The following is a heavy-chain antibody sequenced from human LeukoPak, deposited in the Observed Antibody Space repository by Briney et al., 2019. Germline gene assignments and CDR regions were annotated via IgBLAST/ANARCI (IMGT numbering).Heavy chain of an antibody. J-gene: IGHJ5*02. D-gene: IGHD3-3*01. Sequence: SETLSLTCSVSGDSVSKRGYFWSWIRQHPGEGLEWIGYIDDRGGTSYNPSLMGRVTISVDTSYNQFSLHLRSLTSAYTPLYYCARAFASGSYYDPVENLLDPWGQGTLVTVSS. CDR3: ARAFASGSYYDPVENLLDP. CDR1: GDSVSKRGYF. V-gene: IGHV4-31*03. CDR2: IDDRGGT.